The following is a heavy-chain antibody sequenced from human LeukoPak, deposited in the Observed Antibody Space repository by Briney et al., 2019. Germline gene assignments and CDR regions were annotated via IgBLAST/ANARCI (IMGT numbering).Heavy chain of an antibody. CDR1: GFTFSSYA. V-gene: IGHV3-30-3*01. D-gene: IGHD6-19*01. CDR3: ARGGPRKKAWIAVAGAATPYYFDY. J-gene: IGHJ4*02. Sequence: PGGSLRLSRAASGFTFSSYAMHWVRQAPGKGLEWVAVISYDGSNKYYADSVKGRFTISRDNSKNTLYLQMNSLRAEDTAVYYCARGGPRKKAWIAVAGAATPYYFDYWGQGTLVTVSS. CDR2: ISYDGSNK.